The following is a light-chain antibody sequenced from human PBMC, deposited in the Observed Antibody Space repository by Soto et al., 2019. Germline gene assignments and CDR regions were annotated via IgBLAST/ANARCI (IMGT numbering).Light chain of an antibody. CDR1: QSIVNY. J-gene: IGKJ2*01. CDR2: GAS. CDR3: QQSFSTPPS. V-gene: IGKV1-39*01. Sequence: IQMTQSPSSLSTSVGDRVTITCRSNQSIVNYLNWYQHKPGRAPKLLISGASTLQNAVPSRFSGSGSGTDFVLNSNTLQAEDFATYYCQQSFSTPPSFGQGTKLEIK.